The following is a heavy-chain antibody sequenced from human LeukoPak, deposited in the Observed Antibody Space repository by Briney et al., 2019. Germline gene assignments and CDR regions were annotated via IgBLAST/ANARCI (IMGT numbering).Heavy chain of an antibody. Sequence: SGTLSLTCTVSGGSISSYYWSWIRQPPGKGLEWIGYIYYSGSTNYNPSLKSRVTISVDTSKNQFSLKLSSVTAADTAVYYCARGAVVRDYHIGYYGMDVWGQGTTVTVSS. CDR1: GGSISSYY. V-gene: IGHV4-59*01. CDR3: ARGAVVRDYHIGYYGMDV. D-gene: IGHD4-23*01. CDR2: IYYSGST. J-gene: IGHJ6*02.